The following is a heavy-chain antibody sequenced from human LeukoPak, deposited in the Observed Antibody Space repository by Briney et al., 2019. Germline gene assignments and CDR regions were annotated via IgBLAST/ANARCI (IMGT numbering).Heavy chain of an antibody. Sequence: LSGGSLRLSCAASGFTFSSYEMNWVRQAPGKGLEWVSYISTSGSPIYYGNSVKGRFTISGDNAKNSLYLQMNSLRAEDTALYYCARRGFYDTSGYLFDHWGQGTLVTVSS. CDR2: ISTSGSPI. D-gene: IGHD3-22*01. CDR3: ARRGFYDTSGYLFDH. V-gene: IGHV3-48*03. J-gene: IGHJ4*02. CDR1: GFTFSSYE.